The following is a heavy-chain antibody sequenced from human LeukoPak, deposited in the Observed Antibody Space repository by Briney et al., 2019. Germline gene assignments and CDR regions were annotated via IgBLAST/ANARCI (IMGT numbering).Heavy chain of an antibody. J-gene: IGHJ6*02. V-gene: IGHV1-18*01. CDR1: GYTFTSYG. Sequence: ASVKVSCKASGYTFTSYGISWARQAPGQGLEWMGWISAYNGNTNYAQKLQGRVTMTTDTSTSTAYMELRSLRSDDTAVYYCARLGYYDFWSGYSRYYYGMDVWGQGTTVTVSS. CDR2: ISAYNGNT. D-gene: IGHD3-3*01. CDR3: ARLGYYDFWSGYSRYYYGMDV.